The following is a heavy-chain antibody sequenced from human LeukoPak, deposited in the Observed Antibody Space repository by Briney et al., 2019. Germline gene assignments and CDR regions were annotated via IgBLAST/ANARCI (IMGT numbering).Heavy chain of an antibody. V-gene: IGHV2-70*20. J-gene: IGHJ6*03. CDR1: GFSLSTSGMS. Sequence: SGPALVRPTQPLTLTCTFSGFSLSTSGMSVNWVRQPPGKALEWLGLIDWDGDKFYSTSLKTRLTISKVTSKDQVVLTMTNMDPVDTATYYCARTLGSLGIAPMDVWGKGTTVTVSS. CDR3: ARTLGSLGIAPMDV. D-gene: IGHD6-13*01. CDR2: IDWDGDK.